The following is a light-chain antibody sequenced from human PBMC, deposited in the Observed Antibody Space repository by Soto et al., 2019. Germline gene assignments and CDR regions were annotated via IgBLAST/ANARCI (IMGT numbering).Light chain of an antibody. J-gene: IGLJ3*02. V-gene: IGLV4-69*01. CDR3: QTWGTGIGV. CDR1: SGHISYA. CDR2: LNSDGSH. Sequence: QSVLSQSPSASASLGASVKLPCTLSSGHISYAIAWHQQQPEKGPRYLMKLNSDGSHSKGDGIPDRFSGSSSGAERYLTISSLQSEDEADYYCQTWGTGIGVFGGGTKVTVL.